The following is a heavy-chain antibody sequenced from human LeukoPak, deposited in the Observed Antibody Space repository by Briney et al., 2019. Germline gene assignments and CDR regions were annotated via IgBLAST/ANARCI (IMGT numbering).Heavy chain of an antibody. CDR2: IHISGST. Sequence: SQTLSLTCTFSGVSISSVNHYWLWLRQSAGTGLEWIGRIHISGSTNYNPSLKSRVTISLDTSQNQFPLKLSSVTAADTAVYYCAACYYDSSGYFNSDYWGQGTLVTVSS. V-gene: IGHV4-61*02. J-gene: IGHJ4*02. CDR3: AACYYDSSGYFNSDY. D-gene: IGHD3-22*01. CDR1: GVSISSVNHY.